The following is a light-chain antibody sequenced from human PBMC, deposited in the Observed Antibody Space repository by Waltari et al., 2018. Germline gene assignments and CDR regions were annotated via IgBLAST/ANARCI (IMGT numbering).Light chain of an antibody. CDR2: EVS. Sequence: QSALTQPPSASGSPGQSVTISCTGTSSDVGSFNYVSWYQQHPGKAPKRMIYEVSQRPSGVPDRCSGSKSGNTASLTVSGLQAEDEADCYCSSYAGSNNYVFGTGTKVTVL. CDR1: SSDVGSFNY. V-gene: IGLV2-8*01. CDR3: SSYAGSNNYV. J-gene: IGLJ1*01.